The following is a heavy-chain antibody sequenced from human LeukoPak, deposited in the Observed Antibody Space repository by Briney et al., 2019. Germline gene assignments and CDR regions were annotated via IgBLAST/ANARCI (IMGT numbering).Heavy chain of an antibody. J-gene: IGHJ4*02. CDR1: GFTFSNYA. Sequence: PGGSLRLSCTASGFTFSNYAMNWVRQAPGKGLEWVSAITGSGGSTYYADSVKGRFTISRDNSKNTLYLQMNSLRAEDTAVYYCAKGGRTTRITMVRGFTRLDYWGQGTLVTVSS. CDR3: AKGGRTTRITMVRGFTRLDY. CDR2: ITGSGGST. V-gene: IGHV3-23*01. D-gene: IGHD3-10*01.